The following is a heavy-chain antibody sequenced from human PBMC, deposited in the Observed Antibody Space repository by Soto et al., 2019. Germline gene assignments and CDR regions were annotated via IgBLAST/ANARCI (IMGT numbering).Heavy chain of an antibody. CDR1: GFTFSSYA. J-gene: IGHJ4*02. V-gene: IGHV3-64D*06. CDR2: ISSNGGST. Sequence: EVQLVESGGGLVQPGGSLRVSCSASGFTFSSYAMHWVRQAPGKGLEYVSTISSNGGSTYYADSVKGRFTISRDNSKNTLYLQMSSLRTEDTAVFYCVTHSSGRYFDYWGPGTLVTVSS. D-gene: IGHD6-19*01. CDR3: VTHSSGRYFDY.